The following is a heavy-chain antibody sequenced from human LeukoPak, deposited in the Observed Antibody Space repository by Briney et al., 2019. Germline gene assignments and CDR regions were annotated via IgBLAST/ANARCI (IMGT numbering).Heavy chain of an antibody. V-gene: IGHV1-3*01. CDR2: INAGNGNT. J-gene: IGHJ6*04. D-gene: IGHD3-9*01. CDR3: ARELGDILTGYTAPYYYYGMDA. CDR1: GYTFTSYA. Sequence: ASVKVSCKASGYTFTSYAMHWVRQAPGQRLEWMGWINAGNGNTKYSQKFQSRVTITRDTSASTAYMELSSLRSEDTAVYYCARELGDILTGYTAPYYYYGMDAWGKGTTVTVSS.